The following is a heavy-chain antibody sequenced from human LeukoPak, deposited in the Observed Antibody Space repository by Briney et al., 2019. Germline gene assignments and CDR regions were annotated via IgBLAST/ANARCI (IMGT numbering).Heavy chain of an antibody. Sequence: GGSLRLSCEVSGFTVSSNYMSWVRQAPGKGLEWVSIIYSGGSTYYADSVKGRFTISRDNSKNTLYLQMNSLRAEDTALYYCARGGYYDNSGSADYWGQGTLVTVSS. CDR3: ARGGYYDNSGSADY. CDR1: GFTVSSNY. V-gene: IGHV3-53*01. D-gene: IGHD3-22*01. CDR2: IYSGGST. J-gene: IGHJ4*02.